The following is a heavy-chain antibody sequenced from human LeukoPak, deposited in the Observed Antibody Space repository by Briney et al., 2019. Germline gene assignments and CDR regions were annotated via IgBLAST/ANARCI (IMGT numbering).Heavy chain of an antibody. Sequence: GGSLRLSCAASGFTFSTSWMIWVRQAPGKGLEWVANIKEDGSGKYYVDSVKGRFTISRDNAKNSLYLQMNSLRAEDTAVYYCASGYYSGWYIPYYWGQGTLVTVSS. J-gene: IGHJ4*02. V-gene: IGHV3-7*01. CDR3: ASGYYSGWYIPYY. CDR1: GFTFSTSW. CDR2: IKEDGSGK. D-gene: IGHD6-19*01.